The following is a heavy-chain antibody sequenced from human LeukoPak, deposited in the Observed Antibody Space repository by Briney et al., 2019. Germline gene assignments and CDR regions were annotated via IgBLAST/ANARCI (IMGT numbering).Heavy chain of an antibody. Sequence: ASVKVSCKASGYTFTGYYMHWVRQAPGQGLEWMGWINPNSGGTNYAQKFQGRVTMTRDTSISTAYMELSRLRADDTAVYSSARRTSDYYYYYMDVWNKGTTVTISS. CDR3: ARRTSDYYYYYMDV. CDR2: INPNSGGT. CDR1: GYTFTGYY. D-gene: IGHD2-2*01. V-gene: IGHV1-2*02. J-gene: IGHJ6*03.